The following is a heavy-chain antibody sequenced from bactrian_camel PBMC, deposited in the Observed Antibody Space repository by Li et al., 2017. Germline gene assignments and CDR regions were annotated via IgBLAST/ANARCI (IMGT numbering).Heavy chain of an antibody. Sequence: VQLVESGGGSVQAGGSLNLSCVASGDTYRGVMCMGRFRQAPGKEREVVASIYTGGHPTRYADSVKGRFTISRDEAKNTVFLQMNNLQHEDTGKYYCAADPGWGPSEMMGADPADVVYWGQGTQVTVS. CDR3: AADPGWGPSEMMGADPADVVY. J-gene: IGHJ4*01. V-gene: IGHV3-3*01. CDR2: IYTGGHPT. CDR1: GDTYRGVMC. D-gene: IGHD1*01.